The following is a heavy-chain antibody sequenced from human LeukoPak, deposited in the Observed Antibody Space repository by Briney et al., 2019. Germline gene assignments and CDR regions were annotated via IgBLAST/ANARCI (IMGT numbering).Heavy chain of an antibody. CDR1: GFTFSSYA. V-gene: IGHV3-30-3*01. CDR3: ERDLMQYCSGGTCHYFDY. D-gene: IGHD2-15*01. J-gene: IGHJ4*02. Sequence: QPGGSLRLSCAASGFTFSSYAMHWVRQAPGKGLEWVALISYDGGNKYYADSVKGRFTLSRDNSKNTLYLQMNSLRAEDTAVYYCERDLMQYCSGGTCHYFDYWGQGTLVTVSS. CDR2: ISYDGGNK.